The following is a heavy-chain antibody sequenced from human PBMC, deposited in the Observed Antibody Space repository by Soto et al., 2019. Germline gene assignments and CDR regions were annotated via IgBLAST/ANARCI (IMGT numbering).Heavy chain of an antibody. D-gene: IGHD6-19*01. CDR2: ISGSGGST. CDR3: AKTNGSGWHSYFVY. J-gene: IGHJ4*02. CDR1: GFTFSSYA. V-gene: IGHV3-23*01. Sequence: EVQLLESGGGLVQPGGSLRLSCAASGFTFSSYAMSWVRQAPGKGLEWVSAISGSGGSTYYADSVKGRFTISRDNSKNTLYLQRNSLRAEDTAGYYCAKTNGSGWHSYFVYWGQGTLVTVSS.